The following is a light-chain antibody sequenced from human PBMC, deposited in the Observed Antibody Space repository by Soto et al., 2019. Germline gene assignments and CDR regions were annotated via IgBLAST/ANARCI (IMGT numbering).Light chain of an antibody. V-gene: IGKV1-39*01. CDR3: QQSYSTPPT. J-gene: IGKJ1*01. CDR1: QTVSIY. CDR2: AAS. Sequence: DIQMTQSPSSLSASVADRVTITCRASQTVSIYLNWYRQKPGKAPELLIFAASDLQSGVPSRFSGSGSGTDFTLTISSLQPEDFATYYCQQSYSTPPTFGQGTKVDIK.